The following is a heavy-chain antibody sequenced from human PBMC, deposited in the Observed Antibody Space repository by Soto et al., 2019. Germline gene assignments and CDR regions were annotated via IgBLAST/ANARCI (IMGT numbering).Heavy chain of an antibody. V-gene: IGHV4-39*01. Sequence: SETLSLTGTVSGGSISSSSYYWGWIRQPPGKGLEWIGSIYYIGSTYYNPSLKSRVTISVDTSKNQFSLKLSSVTAADTAVYYCARKFPGPSGIMAVCGQGTTFTVCS. CDR2: IYYIGST. D-gene: IGHD3-10*01. CDR3: ARKFPGPSGIMAV. CDR1: GGSISSSSYY. J-gene: IGHJ6*01.